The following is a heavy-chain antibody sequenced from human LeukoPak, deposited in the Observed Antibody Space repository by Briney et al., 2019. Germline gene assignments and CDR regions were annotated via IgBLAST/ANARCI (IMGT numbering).Heavy chain of an antibody. CDR2: IYSGGST. J-gene: IGHJ3*02. D-gene: IGHD3-22*01. Sequence: GGSLRLSCAASGFTFSSNYMSWVRQAPGKGLEWVSVIYSGGSTYYADSVKGRFTISRDNAKNSLYLQMNSLRAEDTAVYYCARASPYYYDSSGYPWAFDIWGQGTMVTVSS. V-gene: IGHV3-53*01. CDR1: GFTFSSNY. CDR3: ARASPYYYDSSGYPWAFDI.